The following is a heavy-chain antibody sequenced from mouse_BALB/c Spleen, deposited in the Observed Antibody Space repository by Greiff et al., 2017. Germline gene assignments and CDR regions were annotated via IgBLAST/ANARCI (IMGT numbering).Heavy chain of an antibody. J-gene: IGHJ2*01. CDR2: INPSNGRT. V-gene: IGHV1S81*02. Sequence: QVQLKQPGAELVKPGASVKLSCKASGYTFTSYWMHWVKQRPGQGLEWIGEINPSNGRTNYNEKFKSKATLTVDKSSSTAYMQLSSLTSEDSAVYYCARTGRYYFDYWGQGTTLTVSS. CDR1: GYTFTSYW. CDR3: ARTGRYYFDY.